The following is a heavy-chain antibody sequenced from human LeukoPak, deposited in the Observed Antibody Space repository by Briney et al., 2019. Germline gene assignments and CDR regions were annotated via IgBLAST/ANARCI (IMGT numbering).Heavy chain of an antibody. V-gene: IGHV3-33*08. CDR3: AKWMAGTQLWSIDY. CDR1: GFTFSSYE. D-gene: IGHD5-18*01. Sequence: PGGSLRLSCAASGFTFSSYEMNWVRQAPGKGLEWVALIWYDGSKKYYADYVKGRFTISRDNSKNTVYLQMNSLRAEDTAVYYCAKWMAGTQLWSIDYWGQGALVTVSS. CDR2: IWYDGSKK. J-gene: IGHJ4*02.